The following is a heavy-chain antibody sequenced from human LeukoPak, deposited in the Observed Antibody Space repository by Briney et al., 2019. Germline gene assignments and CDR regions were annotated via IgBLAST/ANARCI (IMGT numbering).Heavy chain of an antibody. V-gene: IGHV3-74*01. Sequence: HPGGSLRLSCAASGFTFSSYWMYWVRQAPGKGLVWVSRINTDGSSTSYVDSVKGRFTISRDNAKNTLYLQMNSLRIDDTAVYYCARLGRGGGYDVLTGLSWGQGTLVTVSS. J-gene: IGHJ5*02. CDR2: INTDGSST. D-gene: IGHD3-9*01. CDR1: GFTFSSYW. CDR3: ARLGRGGGYDVLTGLS.